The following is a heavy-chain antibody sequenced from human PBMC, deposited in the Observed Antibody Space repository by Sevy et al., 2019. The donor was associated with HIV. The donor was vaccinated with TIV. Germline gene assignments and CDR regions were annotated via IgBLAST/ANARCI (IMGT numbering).Heavy chain of an antibody. CDR2: ISYDGSNK. CDR1: GFTFSSYG. D-gene: IGHD3-10*01. V-gene: IGHV3-30*03. CDR3: AGARGSYAFDI. Sequence: GGSLRLSCAASGFTFSSYGMHWVRQAPGKGLEWMAVISYDGSNKYYADSVKGRFTISRDNAKNSLYLQMNSLRAKDTAVDYCAGARGSYAFDIWGQGTMVTVSS. J-gene: IGHJ3*02.